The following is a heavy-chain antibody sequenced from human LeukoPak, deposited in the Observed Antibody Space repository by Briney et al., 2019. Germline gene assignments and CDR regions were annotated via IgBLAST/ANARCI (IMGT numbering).Heavy chain of an antibody. V-gene: IGHV3-23*01. Sequence: GGSLRLSCAASGFTFSSYAICWVRQAPGKRLEWVSAISGSGGSKYYADSVQGRFTISRDNSKNAVYLQMSSPRAEDTAVYYCARVGSGSARDDWGQGTLVTVSS. CDR2: ISGSGGSK. J-gene: IGHJ4*02. CDR3: ARVGSGSARDD. D-gene: IGHD1-26*01. CDR1: GFTFSSYA.